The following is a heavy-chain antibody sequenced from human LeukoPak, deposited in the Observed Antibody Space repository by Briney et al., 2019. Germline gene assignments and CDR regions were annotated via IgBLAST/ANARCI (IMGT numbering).Heavy chain of an antibody. J-gene: IGHJ4*02. V-gene: IGHV1-18*01. D-gene: IGHD2-15*01. CDR2: ISAYNGNT. Sequence: ASVKVSCKASGYTFTCYGISWVRQAPGQGLEWMGWISAYNGNTNYAQKLQGRVTMTTDTSTSTAYMELRSLRSDDTAVYYCARVRGYCSGGSCYSVYWGQGTLVTVSS. CDR1: GYTFTCYG. CDR3: ARVRGYCSGGSCYSVY.